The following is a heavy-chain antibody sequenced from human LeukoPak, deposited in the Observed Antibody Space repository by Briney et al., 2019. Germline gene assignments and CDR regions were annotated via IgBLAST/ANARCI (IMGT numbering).Heavy chain of an antibody. V-gene: IGHV4-38-2*02. Sequence: SETLSLTCTVSGYSISSGYYWGWIRQPPGKGLEWIGSIYHSGSTYYNPSLKSRVTISVDTSKNQLSLKLSSVTAADTAVYYCAGHSSGWYSEYFQHWGQGTLVTVSS. CDR2: IYHSGST. J-gene: IGHJ1*01. CDR1: GYSISSGYY. CDR3: AGHSSGWYSEYFQH. D-gene: IGHD6-19*01.